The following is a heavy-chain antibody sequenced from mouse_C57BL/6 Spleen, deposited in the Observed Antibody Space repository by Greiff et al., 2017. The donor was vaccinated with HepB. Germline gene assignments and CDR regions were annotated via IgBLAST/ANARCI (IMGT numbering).Heavy chain of an antibody. CDR2: IYPRSGNT. CDR3: ARSDYGYDLDY. CDR1: GYTFTSYG. D-gene: IGHD2-2*01. V-gene: IGHV1-81*01. Sequence: LVESGAELARPGASVKLSCKASGYTFTSYGISWVKQRTGQGLEWIGEIYPRSGNTYYNEKFKGKATLTADKSSSTAYMELRSLTSEDSAVYFCARSDYGYDLDYWGQGTTLTVSS. J-gene: IGHJ2*01.